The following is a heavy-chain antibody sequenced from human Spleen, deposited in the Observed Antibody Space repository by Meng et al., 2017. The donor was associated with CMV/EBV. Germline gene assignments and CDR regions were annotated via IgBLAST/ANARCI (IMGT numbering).Heavy chain of an antibody. CDR3: ARDWALGCSSTSCYFP. V-gene: IGHV1-2*02. D-gene: IGHD2-2*01. J-gene: IGHJ5*02. Sequence: ASVKGSCKTSGYTFTGYYIHWVRQAPGQGLEWMGWINPNSGGTNYAQKFQCRVTMTRDTSISTAYMELSRLRSDDTAVDYFARDWALGCSSTSCYFPWGQGTLVTVSS. CDR2: INPNSGGT. CDR1: GYTFTGYY.